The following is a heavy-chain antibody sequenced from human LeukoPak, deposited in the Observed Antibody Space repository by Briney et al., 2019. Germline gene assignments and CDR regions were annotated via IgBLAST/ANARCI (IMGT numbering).Heavy chain of an antibody. J-gene: IGHJ4*02. V-gene: IGHV1-69*13. Sequence: GASVKVSCKASGGTFSSYAISWVRQAPGQGLEWMGGIIPIFGTANYAQKIQGRVTITADESTSTAYMELSSLRSDDTAVYYCALIPYCTTITCYYFDYWGQGTLVTVSS. CDR2: IIPIFGTA. D-gene: IGHD2-8*01. CDR1: GGTFSSYA. CDR3: ALIPYCTTITCYYFDY.